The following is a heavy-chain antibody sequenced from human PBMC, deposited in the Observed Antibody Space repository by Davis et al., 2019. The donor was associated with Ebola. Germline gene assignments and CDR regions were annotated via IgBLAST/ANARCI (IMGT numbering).Heavy chain of an antibody. Sequence: ASVKVSCKASGYTFTSYGISCVRHAPGQGLEWLGWISAYNGNTNYAQKFQGWVTMTRDTSISTAYMELSRLRSDDTAVYYCARASYLEWLLYGIRYNWFDPWGQGTLVTVSS. V-gene: IGHV1-18*01. D-gene: IGHD3-3*01. CDR2: ISAYNGNT. CDR1: GYTFTSYG. CDR3: ARASYLEWLLYGIRYNWFDP. J-gene: IGHJ5*02.